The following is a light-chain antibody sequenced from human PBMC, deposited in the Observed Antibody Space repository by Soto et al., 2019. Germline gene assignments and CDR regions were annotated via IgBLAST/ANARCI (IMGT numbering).Light chain of an antibody. Sequence: QSALTQPASVSGSPGQSITISCTGTSSDVRGYNYVSWYQHHPGKAPKLMIYDVSNRPSGVSNRFSGSKSGNTASLTISGLQAEDEADYYCSSYTSSSTQVFGGGTKLTVL. J-gene: IGLJ2*01. CDR3: SSYTSSSTQV. V-gene: IGLV2-14*03. CDR2: DVS. CDR1: SSDVRGYNY.